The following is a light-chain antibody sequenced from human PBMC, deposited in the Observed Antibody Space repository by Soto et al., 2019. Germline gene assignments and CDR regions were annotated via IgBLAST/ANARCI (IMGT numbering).Light chain of an antibody. V-gene: IGLV2-14*01. CDR1: SSDVGSYDY. Sequence: QSALTQPASVSGSPGQSIAISCTGTSSDVGSYDYVSWYQQHPDKAPKLMIYEVTQRPSGVSNRFSGSKSGNTASLTISGLQAEDEADYYCSSHTRVNTRVFGTGTKVTV. CDR3: SSHTRVNTRV. J-gene: IGLJ1*01. CDR2: EVT.